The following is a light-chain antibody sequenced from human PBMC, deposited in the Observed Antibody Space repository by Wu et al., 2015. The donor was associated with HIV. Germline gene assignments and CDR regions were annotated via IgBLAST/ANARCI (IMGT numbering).Light chain of an antibody. V-gene: IGKV3-15*01. J-gene: IGKJ3*01. CDR3: QQYGSSVFT. CDR1: QSVSSN. CDR2: GAS. Sequence: EIVMTQSPATLSVSPGERATLSCRASQSVSSNLAWYQQKPGQAPRLLIYGASTRATGIPARFSGSGSGTEFTLTITRLEPEDFAVYFCQQYGSSVFTFGPGTKVDI.